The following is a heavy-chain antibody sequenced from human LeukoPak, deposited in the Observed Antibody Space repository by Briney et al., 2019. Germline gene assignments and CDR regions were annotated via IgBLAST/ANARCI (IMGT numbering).Heavy chain of an antibody. J-gene: IGHJ6*02. V-gene: IGHV4-31*03. CDR1: GGSISSGGYY. D-gene: IGHD3-10*01. CDR2: IYYSGST. CDR3: AREYYGSGTLYYGLDV. Sequence: SQTLSLTCTVSGGSISSGGYYWSWIRQHPGKGLERIGYIYYSGSTYYNPSLKSRVTISVDTSKNQFSLKLSSVTAADTAVYYCAREYYGSGTLYYGLDVWGQGTTVTVSS.